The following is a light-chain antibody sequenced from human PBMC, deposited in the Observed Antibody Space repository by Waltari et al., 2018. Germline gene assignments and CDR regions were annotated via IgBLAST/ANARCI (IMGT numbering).Light chain of an antibody. J-gene: IGLJ2*01. Sequence: SVLTQLPSASGTPGQRVTISCSGSSSHIGGNTVNWYQQISGTAPQLLIYSNDQRPSGVSDRFSCSKSGTSASLAISGLQSEDEADYYCAAWDDSLNGVVFGGGTKLTVL. CDR1: SSHIGGNT. V-gene: IGLV1-44*01. CDR3: AAWDDSLNGVV. CDR2: SND.